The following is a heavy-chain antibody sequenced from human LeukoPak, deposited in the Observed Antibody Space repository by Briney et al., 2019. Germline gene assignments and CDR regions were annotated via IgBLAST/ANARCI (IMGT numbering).Heavy chain of an antibody. D-gene: IGHD1-1*01. CDR2: IYPGDSDT. V-gene: IGHV5-51*01. CDR3: ARWATGSSGFDY. J-gene: IGHJ4*02. Sequence: GESLKISCKGFGYGFSTCWIGWVRQMPGKGLEWMGVIYPGDSDTIYSPSFRDQVTMSADRSISTAYLQWSSLKASDTAIYYCARWATGSSGFDYWGQGSLVTVSS. CDR1: GYGFSTCW.